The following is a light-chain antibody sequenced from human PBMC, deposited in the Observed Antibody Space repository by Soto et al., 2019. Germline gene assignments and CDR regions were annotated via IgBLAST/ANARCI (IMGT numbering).Light chain of an antibody. V-gene: IGKV1-33*01. CDR3: QQYDNLPRWT. CDR2: DAS. J-gene: IGKJ1*01. Sequence: DIQMTQSPSTLAAAVGDRGTITWQSSQDISKYLNWYQQKPGKAPKLLIYDASNLETGVPSRFSGSGSGTDFTFTISSLQPEDIATYYCQQYDNLPRWTFGQGTKVDIK. CDR1: QDISKY.